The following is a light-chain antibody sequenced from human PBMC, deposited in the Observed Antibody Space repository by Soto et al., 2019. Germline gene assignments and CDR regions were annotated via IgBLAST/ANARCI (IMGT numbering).Light chain of an antibody. Sequence: QSVLTQPASVSVSPGQSIAISCTGTRSDVGAYNYVSWYQQHPGKAPKLMISEVTNRPSGVSDRFSGSKSGNTASLTISGLQAEDEADYYCSSYTSSSTLYVFGTGTKVTVL. CDR1: RSDVGAYNY. V-gene: IGLV2-14*01. CDR3: SSYTSSSTLYV. J-gene: IGLJ1*01. CDR2: EVT.